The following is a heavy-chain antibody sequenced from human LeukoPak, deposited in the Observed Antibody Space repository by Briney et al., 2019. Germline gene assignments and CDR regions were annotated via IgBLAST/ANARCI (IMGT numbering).Heavy chain of an antibody. V-gene: IGHV4-59*12. J-gene: IGHJ3*02. CDR2: IYYSGST. CDR1: GGSISSYY. CDR3: ARDPLDYGDFNALDAFDI. Sequence: PSETLSLTCTVSGGSISSYYRSWIRQPPGKGLEWIGYIYYSGSTNYNPSLKSRVTISVDTSKNQFSLKLSSVTAADTAVYYCARDPLDYGDFNALDAFDIWGQGTMVTVSS. D-gene: IGHD4-17*01.